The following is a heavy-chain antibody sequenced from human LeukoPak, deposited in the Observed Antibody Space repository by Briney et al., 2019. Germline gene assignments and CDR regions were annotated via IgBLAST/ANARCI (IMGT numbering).Heavy chain of an antibody. CDR3: ATGAIVYDY. J-gene: IGHJ4*02. D-gene: IGHD3-9*01. CDR2: VGHEDGTT. V-gene: IGHV1-24*01. CDR1: GSTLSKIS. Sequence: GGSLRLSCAASGSTLSKISVDWVRQAPGKGLEWMGSVGHEDGTTIHAQKFQGRFNMTVDTATDTAYMEMSSLMSEDTAIYYCATGAIVYDYWGQGTLVTVSS.